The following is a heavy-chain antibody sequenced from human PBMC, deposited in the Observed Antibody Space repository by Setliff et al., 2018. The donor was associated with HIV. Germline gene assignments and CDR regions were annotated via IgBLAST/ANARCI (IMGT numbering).Heavy chain of an antibody. V-gene: IGHV4-38-2*01. CDR2: IYHSGST. D-gene: IGHD3-22*01. Sequence: SETLSLTCAVSGYSISSGYYWGWIRQPPGKGLEWIGSIYHSGSTYYNPSLKSRVTISVDTSKNQFSLKLSSVTAADTAVYYCARADDYYDSSGYYLPDAFDIWGQGTMVTVSS. CDR1: GYSISSGYY. J-gene: IGHJ3*02. CDR3: ARADDYYDSSGYYLPDAFDI.